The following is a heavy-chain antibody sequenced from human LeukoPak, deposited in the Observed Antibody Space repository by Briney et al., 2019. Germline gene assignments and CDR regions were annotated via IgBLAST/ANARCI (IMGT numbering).Heavy chain of an antibody. J-gene: IGHJ5*02. CDR3: PKGDTS. CDR2: IHIDGSNK. CDR1: GFNFSHYD. D-gene: IGHD2-21*02. Sequence: PGGSLRHSCVASGFNFSHYDMHWVRQAPGKGLDGVALIHIDGSNKYYPFSVKGRFTNTRDNSKNTRYLQMNSLISEYTAAYYSPKGDTSWGQGTLVTVTS. V-gene: IGHV3-30*02.